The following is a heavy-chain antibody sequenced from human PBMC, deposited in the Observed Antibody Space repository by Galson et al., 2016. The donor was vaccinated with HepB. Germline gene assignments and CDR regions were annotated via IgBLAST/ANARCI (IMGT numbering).Heavy chain of an antibody. J-gene: IGHJ4*02. Sequence: TLSLTCTVSGGSISSSSYYWGWIRQHPGKALEWIGYIYFNGITNYNPSLESRLTMSVDTSTNQFSLKLNSVSAADTAVYYCARTGDSSGYLSAHWGQGTLVTVSS. D-gene: IGHD3-22*01. CDR2: IYFNGIT. CDR1: GGSISSSSYY. V-gene: IGHV4-31*03. CDR3: ARTGDSSGYLSAH.